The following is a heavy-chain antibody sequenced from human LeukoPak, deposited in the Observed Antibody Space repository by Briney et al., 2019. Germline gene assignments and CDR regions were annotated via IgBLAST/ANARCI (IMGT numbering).Heavy chain of an antibody. CDR1: GFTFSSYA. D-gene: IGHD3-10*01. V-gene: IGHV3-23*01. Sequence: PGGSLRLSCAASGFTFSSYAMSWVRQAPGKGLEWVSVISGSGGSTYYADSVKGRFTISRDNSKNTLYLQMNSLRAEDTAVYYCARALYYYGSGSYSPLDYWGQGTLVTVSS. J-gene: IGHJ4*02. CDR3: ARALYYYGSGSYSPLDY. CDR2: ISGSGGST.